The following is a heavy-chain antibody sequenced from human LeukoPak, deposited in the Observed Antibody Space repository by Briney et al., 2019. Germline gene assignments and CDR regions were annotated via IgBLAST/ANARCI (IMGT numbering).Heavy chain of an antibody. Sequence: GGSLRLSCAASGFTVSDNYMTWVRQAPGKGLEWVSSIYSAGATHYAESVKGRFTISRDNSKNTLYLQMNSLRAEDTAVYYCAKGSLGLSLWFGELLLSDWGQGTLVTVSS. J-gene: IGHJ4*02. D-gene: IGHD3-10*01. CDR1: GFTVSDNY. CDR2: IYSAGAT. CDR3: AKGSLGLSLWFGELLLSD. V-gene: IGHV3-53*01.